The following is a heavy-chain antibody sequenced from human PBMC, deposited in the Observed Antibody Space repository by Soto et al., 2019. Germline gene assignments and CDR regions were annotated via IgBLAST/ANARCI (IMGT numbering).Heavy chain of an antibody. J-gene: IGHJ4*02. CDR2: IIPIFGTA. D-gene: IGHD3-10*01. CDR1: GGTFSSYA. CDR3: ARNSMVRGVISPFDY. V-gene: IGHV1-69*13. Sequence: SVKVSCKVSGGTFSSYAISWVRQAPGQGLEWMGGIIPIFGTANYAQKFQGRVTITADESTSTAYMELSSLRSEDTAVYYCARNSMVRGVISPFDYWGQGTLVTVSS.